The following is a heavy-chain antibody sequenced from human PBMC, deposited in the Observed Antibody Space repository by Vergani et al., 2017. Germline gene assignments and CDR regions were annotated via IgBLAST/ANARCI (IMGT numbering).Heavy chain of an antibody. CDR3: ARDMDSNYAVGNYYYYYGMDV. V-gene: IGHV3-33*01. Sequence: QVQLVESGGGVVQPGRSLRLSCAASGFTFSSYGMHWVRQAPGKGLEWVAVIWYDGSNKYYADSVKGRFTISRDNSKNTLYLQMNSLRAEDTAVYYCARDMDSNYAVGNYYYYYGMDVWGQGTTVTVSS. D-gene: IGHD4-11*01. CDR2: IWYDGSNK. J-gene: IGHJ6*02. CDR1: GFTFSSYG.